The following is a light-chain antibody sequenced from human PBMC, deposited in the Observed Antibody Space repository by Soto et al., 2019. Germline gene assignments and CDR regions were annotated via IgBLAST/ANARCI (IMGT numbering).Light chain of an antibody. J-gene: IGKJ1*01. V-gene: IGKV3-20*01. CDR2: GAS. CDR3: KQYGSSPQT. Sequence: EILLTQSPGTLSLCAGERATLSCRSRQSVSSSYLAWYQQKPGQAPRLLIYGASSRAAGIPDRFSGSGSGTDFTLTISRLEPEDFAVYYCKQYGSSPQTFGQGTKVDIK. CDR1: QSVSSSY.